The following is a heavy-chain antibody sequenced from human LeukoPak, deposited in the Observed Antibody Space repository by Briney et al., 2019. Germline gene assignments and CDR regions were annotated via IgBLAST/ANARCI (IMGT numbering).Heavy chain of an antibody. J-gene: IGHJ6*02. CDR3: AREYFYGMDV. CDR1: GFTFSNAW. Sequence: RGGSLRLSCAGSGFTFSNAWMSWVRQAPGKGLEWLGLRRTKGDSYATEYAASVKGRFSISSDESKNSVYLQMNSLKTEDTAVYFCAREYFYGMDVWGQGTTVTVSS. V-gene: IGHV3-72*01. CDR2: RRTKGDSYAT.